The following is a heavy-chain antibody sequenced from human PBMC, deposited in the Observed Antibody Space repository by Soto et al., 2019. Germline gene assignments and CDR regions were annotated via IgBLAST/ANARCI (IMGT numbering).Heavy chain of an antibody. V-gene: IGHV3-48*01. Sequence: GGSLRLSCAASGFTFSSYSMNWIRQAPGKGLEWVSYISSSSSTIYYADSVKGRFTISRDNAKNSLYLQMNSLRAEDTAVYYCARDGYSGSYYWYFDLWGRGTLVTV. CDR1: GFTFSSYS. CDR3: ARDGYSGSYYWYFDL. D-gene: IGHD1-26*01. CDR2: ISSSSSTI. J-gene: IGHJ2*01.